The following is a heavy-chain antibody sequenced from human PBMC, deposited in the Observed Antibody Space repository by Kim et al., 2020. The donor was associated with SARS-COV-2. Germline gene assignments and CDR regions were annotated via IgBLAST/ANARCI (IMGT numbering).Heavy chain of an antibody. D-gene: IGHD3-22*01. Sequence: GESLKISCKGSGYSFTSYWIGWVRQMPGKGLEWMGIIYPGDSDTRYSPSFQGQVTISADKSISTAYLQWSSLKASDTAMYYCARTWDYYDSSGYFPVYFDYWGQGTLVTVSS. V-gene: IGHV5-51*01. J-gene: IGHJ4*02. CDR3: ARTWDYYDSSGYFPVYFDY. CDR1: GYSFTSYW. CDR2: IYPGDSDT.